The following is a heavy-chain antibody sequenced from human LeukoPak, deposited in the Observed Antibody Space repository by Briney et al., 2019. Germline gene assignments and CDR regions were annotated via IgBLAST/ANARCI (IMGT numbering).Heavy chain of an antibody. CDR1: GGSISSYY. CDR2: IYYSGST. J-gene: IGHJ6*03. Sequence: PSETLSLTCTVSGGSISSYYWSWIRQPPGKGLEWIGYIYYSGSTNYNPSPKSRVTISVDTSKNQFSLKLSSVTAADTAVYYCAGTQYSSSAGYYYYMDVWGKGTTVTVSS. CDR3: AGTQYSSSAGYYYYMDV. D-gene: IGHD6-6*01. V-gene: IGHV4-59*01.